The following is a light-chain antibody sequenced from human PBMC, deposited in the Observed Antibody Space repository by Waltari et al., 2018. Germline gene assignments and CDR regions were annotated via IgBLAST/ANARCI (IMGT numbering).Light chain of an antibody. J-gene: IGLJ3*02. CDR3: VLYMGSGIWV. CDR1: SGSVSSTSY. CDR2: KIN. Sequence: QTVVTQEPSLSVSPGGTVTLTCALSSGSVSSTSYASWYQQTPGQAPRTLMYKINKRSSGVPDRFSGSMLGNKAALTITGAQAEDESDYYCVLYMGSGIWVFGGGTKLTVL. V-gene: IGLV8-61*01.